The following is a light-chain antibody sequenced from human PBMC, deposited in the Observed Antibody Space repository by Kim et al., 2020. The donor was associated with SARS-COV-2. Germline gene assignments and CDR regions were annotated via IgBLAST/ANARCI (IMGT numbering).Light chain of an antibody. Sequence: QSALTQPASVSGSPGQSITISCTGTSSDVGGYNYVSWYQQYPGKAPKLIIYDVNKRPSGVSNRFSGSKSGNTASLTISGLQAEDETDYYCCSYTSSNDWVFGGGTKVTVL. V-gene: IGLV2-14*01. CDR3: CSYTSSNDWV. J-gene: IGLJ3*02. CDR1: SSDVGGYNY. CDR2: DVN.